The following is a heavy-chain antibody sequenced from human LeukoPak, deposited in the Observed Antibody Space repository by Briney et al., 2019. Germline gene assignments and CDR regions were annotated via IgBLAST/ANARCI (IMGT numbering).Heavy chain of an antibody. CDR3: AKDIGVYYYGSGSSLDY. CDR1: GFNFDDNA. Sequence: GGSLRLSCAASGFNFDDNAMHWVRQAPGKGLEWVAGISWNSDHVVYADSVKGRFTISRDNAKYSLYLQMNSLRAEDTALYYCAKDIGVYYYGSGSSLDYWGQGTLVTVSS. J-gene: IGHJ4*02. D-gene: IGHD3-10*01. CDR2: ISWNSDHV. V-gene: IGHV3-9*01.